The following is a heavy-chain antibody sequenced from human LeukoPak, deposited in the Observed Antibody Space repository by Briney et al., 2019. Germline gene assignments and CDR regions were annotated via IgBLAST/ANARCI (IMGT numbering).Heavy chain of an antibody. V-gene: IGHV3-9*01. CDR2: ISWNSGNI. CDR3: ATSDDSSGSD. CDR1: GFTFDDYA. Sequence: GRSLRLSCAASGFTFDDYAMHWVRQAPGKGLEWVSGISWNSGNIGYADSVKGRFTISRDNAKNSLYLQMNYLRAEDTAFYYCATSDDSSGSDWGQGTLVTVSS. J-gene: IGHJ4*02. D-gene: IGHD3-22*01.